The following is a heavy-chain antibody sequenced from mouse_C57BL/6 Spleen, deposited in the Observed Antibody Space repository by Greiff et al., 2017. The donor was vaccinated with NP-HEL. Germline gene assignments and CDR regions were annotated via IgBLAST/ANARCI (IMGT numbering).Heavy chain of an antibody. J-gene: IGHJ2*01. V-gene: IGHV1-64*01. CDR3: AFYYYGSSYDYFDY. CDR2: INPNSGST. CDR1: GYTFTSSW. Sequence: QVQLQQPGAELVKPGASVKFSCKASGYTFTSSWMHWVKQRPGQGLEWIGMINPNSGSTNYNEKFKSKATLTVDKSSSTAYMQLSSLTSEDSAVYYCAFYYYGSSYDYFDYWGQGTTLTVSS. D-gene: IGHD1-1*01.